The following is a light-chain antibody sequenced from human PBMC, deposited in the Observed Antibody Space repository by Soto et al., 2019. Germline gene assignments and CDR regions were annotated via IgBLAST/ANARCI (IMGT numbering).Light chain of an antibody. CDR1: QDIRTY. CDR2: DAS. CDR3: QQYYTYPT. J-gene: IGKJ4*01. V-gene: IGKV1-16*02. Sequence: DIQMTQSPSSLSASVGDRVTLTCRASQDIRTYLAWFRQKPGTAPESLIYDASTLQGGVPSNFSGGGCGTDFTITISSLQHEDFATYYCQQYYTYPTFGGGTKVDI.